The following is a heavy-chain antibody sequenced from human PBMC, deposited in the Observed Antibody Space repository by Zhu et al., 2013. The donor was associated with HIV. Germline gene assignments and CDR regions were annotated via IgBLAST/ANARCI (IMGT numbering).Heavy chain of an antibody. J-gene: IGHJ5*02. V-gene: IGHV1-2*02. CDR2: INPNSGGT. CDR1: GYTFTGYY. CDR3: AASGSSTSWPGHGWFDP. D-gene: IGHD2-2*01. Sequence: QVQLVQSGAEVKKPGASVKVSCKASGYTFTGYYMHWVRQAPGQGLEWMGWINPNSGGTNYAQKFQGRVTMTRDTSISTAYMELSRLRSDDTAVYYCAASGSSTSWPGHGWFDPWGQGTLVTVSS.